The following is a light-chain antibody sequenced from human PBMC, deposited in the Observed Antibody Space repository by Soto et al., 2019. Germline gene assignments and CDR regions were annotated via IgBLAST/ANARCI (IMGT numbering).Light chain of an antibody. CDR3: QQRSNWPPIT. V-gene: IGKV3-11*01. J-gene: IGKJ5*01. CDR2: DAS. CDR1: QSVSNN. Sequence: EIVMTQSTATLSVSPGERATLSCRASQSVSNNLAWYQQKPGQAPRLLIYDASNRATGIPARFSGSGSGTDFTLTISSLEPEDFAVYYCQQRSNWPPITFGQGTRLEIK.